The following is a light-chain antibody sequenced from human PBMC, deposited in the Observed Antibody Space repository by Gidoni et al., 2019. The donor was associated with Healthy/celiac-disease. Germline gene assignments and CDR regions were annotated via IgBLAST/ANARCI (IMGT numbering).Light chain of an antibody. CDR3: AAWDDSLSVV. CDR1: SSNIGSNY. Sequence: QSVLTQPPSASGTPGRRVTISCSGSSSNIGSNYLYWYQQLPGTAPKLLIYGNNQRPSGVPDRFSGSKSGTSASLAISGLRSEDEADYYCAAWDDSLSVVFGGGTKLTVL. J-gene: IGLJ2*01. CDR2: GNN. V-gene: IGLV1-47*01.